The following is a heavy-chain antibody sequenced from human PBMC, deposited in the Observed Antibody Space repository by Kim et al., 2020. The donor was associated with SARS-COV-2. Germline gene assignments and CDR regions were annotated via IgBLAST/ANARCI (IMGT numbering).Heavy chain of an antibody. CDR1: GGSISSYY. V-gene: IGHV4-4*07. Sequence: SETLSLTCTVSGGSISSYYWSWIRQPAGKGLEWIGRIYTSGSTNYNPSLKSRVTMSVDTSKNQFSLKLSSVTAADTAVYYCARSTYYYDSSGLPDDAFDIWGQGAMVTVSS. J-gene: IGHJ3*02. CDR3: ARSTYYYDSSGLPDDAFDI. D-gene: IGHD3-22*01. CDR2: IYTSGST.